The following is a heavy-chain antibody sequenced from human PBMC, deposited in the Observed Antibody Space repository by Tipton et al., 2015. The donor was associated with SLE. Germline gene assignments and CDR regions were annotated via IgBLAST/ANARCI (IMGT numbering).Heavy chain of an antibody. Sequence: TLSLTCTVSGGSISSGGYYWSWIRQHPGKGLEWIGDIYYSGSTYYNPSLKSRVTISVDKAKNQFSLKLTSVTAADTAVYYCASGFNFYFDYWGQGTLVTVSS. CDR1: GGSISSGGYY. J-gene: IGHJ4*02. CDR2: IYYSGST. D-gene: IGHD1-1*01. V-gene: IGHV4-31*03. CDR3: ASGFNFYFDY.